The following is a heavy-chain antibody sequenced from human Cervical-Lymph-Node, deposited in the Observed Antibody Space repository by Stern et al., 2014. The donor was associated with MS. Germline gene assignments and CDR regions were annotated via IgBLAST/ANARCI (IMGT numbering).Heavy chain of an antibody. CDR3: AHRRRPYDFRY. V-gene: IGHV2-5*02. Sequence: QVTLKESGPTLVTPTQTLTLTCTFSGFSLNTSGVGVGWIRQPPGNGLEWLALIYWDADKHYRASLKSRLTITNGHYKNQVVLTMTNMDPVDTATYYCAHRRRPYDFRYWGQGTLVTVSS. D-gene: IGHD3-3*01. CDR2: IYWDADK. CDR1: GFSLNTSGVG. J-gene: IGHJ4*02.